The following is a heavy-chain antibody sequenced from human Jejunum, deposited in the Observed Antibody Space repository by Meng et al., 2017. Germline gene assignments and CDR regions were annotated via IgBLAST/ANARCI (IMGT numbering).Heavy chain of an antibody. CDR2: VHYSGST. CDR1: GGSIGSFY. J-gene: IGHJ5*02. V-gene: IGHV4-31*11. Sequence: SETLSLTCAVSGGSIGSFYWSWIRQHPQKGLEWIGYVHYSGSTFFNPSLASRVSMSVDTSKNQFSLNLRSVTAADTAIYYCTRSVVTPRSHWFDPWGQGTTVTVSS. CDR3: TRSVVTPRSHWFDP. D-gene: IGHD4-23*01.